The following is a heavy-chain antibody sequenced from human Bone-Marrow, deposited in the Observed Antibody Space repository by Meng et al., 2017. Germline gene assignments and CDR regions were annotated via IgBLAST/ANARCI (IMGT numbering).Heavy chain of an antibody. V-gene: IGHV1-69*13. CDR3: ASSYCGGDCYSGSLYYYYYGMDV. J-gene: IGHJ6*02. CDR1: GYTFTSYY. Sequence: SVKVSCKASGYTFTSYYMHWVRQAPGQGLEWMGGIIPIFGTANYAQKFQGRVTITADESTSTAYMELSSLRSEDTAVYYCASSYCGGDCYSGSLYYYYYGMDVWGQGTTVTVSS. CDR2: IIPIFGTA. D-gene: IGHD2-21*02.